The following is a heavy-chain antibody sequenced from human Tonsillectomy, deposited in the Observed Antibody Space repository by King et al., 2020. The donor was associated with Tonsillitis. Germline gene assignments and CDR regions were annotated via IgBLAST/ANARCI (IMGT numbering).Heavy chain of an antibody. J-gene: IGHJ4*02. CDR1: GFTCSNAW. V-gene: IGHV3-15*01. CDR2: INSKTDGGTT. D-gene: IGHD4-23*01. Sequence: VQLVESGGGLVKPGGSLRLSCAASGFTCSNAWMSWVRQSPGKGLEWVVRINSKTDGGTTDYAAPVKGRFTISRDYSKNTLYLQMNSLKTEDTAVYYCTTTDDYGGNWPLFLGDYWGQGTLVTVSS. CDR3: TTTDDYGGNWPLFLGDY.